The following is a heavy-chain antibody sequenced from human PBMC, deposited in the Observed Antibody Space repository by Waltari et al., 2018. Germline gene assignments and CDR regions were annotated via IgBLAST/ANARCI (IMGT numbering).Heavy chain of an antibody. V-gene: IGHV4-59*11. CDR2: IYYSGST. Sequence: QVQLPESGPGLVKPSETLSLTCTVSGGSISSHYWSWIRQPPGKGLEWIGYIYYSGSTNYNPSLKSRVTISVDTSKNQFSLKLSSVTAADTAVYYCAREGTRWLQLDYWGQGTLVTVSS. CDR3: AREGTRWLQLDY. CDR1: GGSISSHY. D-gene: IGHD5-12*01. J-gene: IGHJ4*02.